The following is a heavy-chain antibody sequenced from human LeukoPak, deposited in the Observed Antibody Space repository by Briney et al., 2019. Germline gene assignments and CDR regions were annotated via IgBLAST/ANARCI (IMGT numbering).Heavy chain of an antibody. J-gene: IGHJ4*02. V-gene: IGHV1-2*02. CDR3: ARGYCSSTSCYDYFDY. CDR1: GYTFTGYY. CDR2: INPNSGGT. D-gene: IGHD2-2*01. Sequence: ASVTVSCKASGYTFTGYYMHWVRQAPGQGLEWMGWINPNSGGTNYAQKFQGRVTMTRDTSISTAYMELSRLRSGDTAVYYCARGYCSSTSCYDYFDYWGQGTLVTVSS.